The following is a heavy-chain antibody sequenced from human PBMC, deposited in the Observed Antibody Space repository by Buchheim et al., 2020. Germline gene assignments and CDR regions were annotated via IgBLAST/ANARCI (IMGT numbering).Heavy chain of an antibody. CDR3: ARESWDGYSDHYGMDV. CDR2: IYPHDSDT. J-gene: IGHJ6*02. V-gene: IGHV5-51*01. D-gene: IGHD5-24*01. Sequence: EVQLVQSGAEVKKPGESLKISCKGSGYSFTSYWIGWVRQMRGKGLEWMGIIYPHDSDTRYSPSFQGQVTIPADQSSSLVYPQWSSLKASDTAIYYCARESWDGYSDHYGMDVWGQGTT. CDR1: GYSFTSYW.